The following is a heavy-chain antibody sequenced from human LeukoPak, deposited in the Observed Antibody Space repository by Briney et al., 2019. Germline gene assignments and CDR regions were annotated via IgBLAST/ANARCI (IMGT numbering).Heavy chain of an antibody. Sequence: MPSETLSLTCTVSGGSISSYYWSWIRQPPGKGLEWIGEINHSGSTNYNPSLKSRVTISVDTSKNQFSLKLSSVTAADTAVYYCARGKWLRPYYFDYWGQGTLVTVSS. D-gene: IGHD5-12*01. J-gene: IGHJ4*02. CDR2: INHSGST. V-gene: IGHV4-34*01. CDR1: GGSISSYY. CDR3: ARGKWLRPYYFDY.